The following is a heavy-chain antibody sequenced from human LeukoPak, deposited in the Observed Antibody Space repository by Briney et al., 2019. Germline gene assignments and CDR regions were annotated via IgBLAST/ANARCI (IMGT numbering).Heavy chain of an antibody. D-gene: IGHD6-19*01. V-gene: IGHV1-18*01. J-gene: IGHJ5*02. Sequence: AASVTVSCKASGYTFTTYGISWVRQAPGQGLEWMGWINTYNGNTNYAQKLQGRVTMTTDTSTSTAYMELRSLRSDDTAVYYCARDLGSGPNWFDPWGQGTLVTVSS. CDR1: GYTFTTYG. CDR3: ARDLGSGPNWFDP. CDR2: INTYNGNT.